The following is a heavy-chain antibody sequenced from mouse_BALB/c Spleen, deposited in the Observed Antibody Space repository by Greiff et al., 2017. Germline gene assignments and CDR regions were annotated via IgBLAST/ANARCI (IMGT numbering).Heavy chain of an antibody. J-gene: IGHJ4*01. CDR2: ISSGGGST. V-gene: IGHV5-12-1*01. D-gene: IGHD3-1*01. Sequence: EVQRVESGGGLVKPGGSLKLSCAASGFAFSSYDMSWVRQTPEKRLEWVAYISSGGGSTYYPDTVKGRFTISRDNAKNTLYLQMSSLKSEDTAMYYCARHDQLGLPYYYAMDYWGQGTSVTVSS. CDR3: ARHDQLGLPYYYAMDY. CDR1: GFAFSSYD.